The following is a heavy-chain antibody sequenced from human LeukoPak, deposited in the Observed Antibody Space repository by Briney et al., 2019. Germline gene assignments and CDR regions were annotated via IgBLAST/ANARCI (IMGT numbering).Heavy chain of an antibody. CDR2: INPSGGSA. Sequence: RGASVKVSCKASGYTFTSYYMHWVRQAPGQGLEWMGIINPSGGSASYAQKFQGRVTMTRDTSTSTVYMELSSLRSEDTAVYYCARGGDYGSGSTRRYFDYWGQGTLVTVSS. V-gene: IGHV1-46*01. J-gene: IGHJ4*02. CDR3: ARGGDYGSGSTRRYFDY. CDR1: GYTFTSYY. D-gene: IGHD3-10*01.